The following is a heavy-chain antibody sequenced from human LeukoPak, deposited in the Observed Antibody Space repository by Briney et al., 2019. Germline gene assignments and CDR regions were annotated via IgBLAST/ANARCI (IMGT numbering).Heavy chain of an antibody. V-gene: IGHV4-61*08. CDR1: GGSISSGDYD. Sequence: SETLSLTCTVSGGSISSGDYDWSWIRQPPGKGLEWIGYIYYSGSTNYNPSLKSRVTISVDTSKNQFSLKLSSVTAADTAVYYCARLKQWLVQVWGQGTLVTVSS. J-gene: IGHJ4*02. CDR3: ARLKQWLVQV. CDR2: IYYSGST. D-gene: IGHD6-19*01.